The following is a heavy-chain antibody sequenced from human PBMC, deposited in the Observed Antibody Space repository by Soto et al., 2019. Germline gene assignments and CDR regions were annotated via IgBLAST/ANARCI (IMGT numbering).Heavy chain of an antibody. CDR3: AKQAKIGDRSQFYFDS. J-gene: IGHJ4*02. D-gene: IGHD3-16*01. CDR2: ISYNGRNK. CDR1: GFTFSFYA. Sequence: QVQLVESGGDVVQPGRSLRLSCAASGFTFSFYAMHWVRQAPGKGLERVAVISYNGRNKHYVDSVKGRFTISRDNSQETLILQMDSLSPVDTAVYYCAKQAKIGDRSQFYFDSWGQGTLVTVSS. V-gene: IGHV3-30*18.